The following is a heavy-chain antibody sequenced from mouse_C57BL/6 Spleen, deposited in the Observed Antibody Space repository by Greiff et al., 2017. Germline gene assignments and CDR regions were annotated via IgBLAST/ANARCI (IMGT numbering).Heavy chain of an antibody. V-gene: IGHV1-26*01. CDR3: ARSYYYGSRTWFAY. CDR2: INPNNGGT. D-gene: IGHD1-1*01. CDR1: GYTFTDYY. Sequence: VQLQQSGPELVKPGASVKISCKASGYTFTDYYMNWVKQSHGKSLEWIGDINPNNGGTSYNQKFKGKATLTVDKSSSTAYMELRSLTSGDSAVYYCARSYYYGSRTWFAYWGQGTLVTVSA. J-gene: IGHJ3*01.